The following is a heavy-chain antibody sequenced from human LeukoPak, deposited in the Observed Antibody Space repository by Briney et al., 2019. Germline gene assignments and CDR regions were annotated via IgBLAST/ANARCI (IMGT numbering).Heavy chain of an antibody. J-gene: IGHJ4*02. CDR1: GVTFSSYA. D-gene: IGHD3-3*01. CDR3: ARGPTGLRFLECDY. Sequence: PAGSLILSCAASGVTFSSYALRWVRQAPGKGLEWVAVISYDGSNKYYADSVKGRFTISRDNSKNTLYLQMNSLRAEDTAVYYCARGPTGLRFLECDYWGQGTLVTVSS. V-gene: IGHV3-30*04. CDR2: ISYDGSNK.